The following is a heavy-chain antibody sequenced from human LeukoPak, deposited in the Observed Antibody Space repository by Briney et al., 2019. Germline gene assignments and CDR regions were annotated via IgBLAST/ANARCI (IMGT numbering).Heavy chain of an antibody. CDR2: ISAYNGNT. Sequence: APVKVSCKASGYTFTSYGISWVRQAPGQGLEWMGWISAYNGNTNYAQKLQGRVTITTDESTSTAYMELTSLRSEDTAVYYCARGYCSSTSCFLDYWGQGTLVTVSS. J-gene: IGHJ4*02. CDR1: GYTFTSYG. CDR3: ARGYCSSTSCFLDY. D-gene: IGHD2-2*01. V-gene: IGHV1-18*01.